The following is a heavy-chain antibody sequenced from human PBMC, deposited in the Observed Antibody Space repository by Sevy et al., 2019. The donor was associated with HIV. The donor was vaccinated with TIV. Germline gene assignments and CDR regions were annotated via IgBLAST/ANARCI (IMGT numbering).Heavy chain of an antibody. CDR3: AKSGNGWYELDY. CDR1: GFTFSSYA. CDR2: ISGSRETT. Sequence: GGSLRLSCAASGFTFSSYAMDWVRQAPGKGLEWVSTISGSRETTYYADSVKGRFTISRDHSQNTVFLQMNSLRAEDTAVYYCAKSGNGWYELDYWGRRTLVTVSS. J-gene: IGHJ4*02. D-gene: IGHD6-19*01. V-gene: IGHV3-23*01.